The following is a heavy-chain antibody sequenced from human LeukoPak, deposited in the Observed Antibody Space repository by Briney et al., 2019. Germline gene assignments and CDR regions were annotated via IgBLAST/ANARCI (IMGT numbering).Heavy chain of an antibody. Sequence: TGGSLRLSCAASGFTSISYAMSWVRQAPGKGLEWVSGISGSGESTYYADSVKGRFTISRDNSKNTLYLQMNSLRAEDTALYYCAKYYYDTSGSWFDPWGQGTLVTVSS. D-gene: IGHD3-22*01. J-gene: IGHJ5*02. CDR1: GFTSISYA. CDR2: ISGSGEST. CDR3: AKYYYDTSGSWFDP. V-gene: IGHV3-23*01.